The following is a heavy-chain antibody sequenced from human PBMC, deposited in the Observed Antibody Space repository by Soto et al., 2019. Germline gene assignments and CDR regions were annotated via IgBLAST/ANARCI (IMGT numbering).Heavy chain of an antibody. CDR2: ITYSSTTI. Sequence: DVQVVESGGGLVQPGGSLRLSCAASGFTFSDYSMNWVRQAPGKGLEWVSYITYSSTTIYYADSVKGRFTISRDNARNSLYLQMNSLRAEDTAVYYCARCSRRDAFDIWVQGTMVTVSA. D-gene: IGHD2-15*01. CDR1: GFTFSDYS. CDR3: ARCSRRDAFDI. V-gene: IGHV3-48*01. J-gene: IGHJ3*02.